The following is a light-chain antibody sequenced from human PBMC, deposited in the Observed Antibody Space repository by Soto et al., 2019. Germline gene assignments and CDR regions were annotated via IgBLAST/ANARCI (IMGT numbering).Light chain of an antibody. CDR3: SSYTSSSTLLYV. V-gene: IGLV2-14*01. CDR1: SSDVGGYNY. Sequence: QSALTQPATVSGSPGQSITISCTGTSSDVGGYNYVSWYQQHQGKAPKLMIYDVSNRPSGVSNRFSGSKSGNTASLTISGLQAEDEADYSCSSYTSSSTLLYVFGTGTKLTVL. CDR2: DVS. J-gene: IGLJ1*01.